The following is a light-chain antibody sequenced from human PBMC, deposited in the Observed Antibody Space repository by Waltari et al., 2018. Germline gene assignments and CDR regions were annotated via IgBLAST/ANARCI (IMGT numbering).Light chain of an antibody. CDR1: SLDAGGYDF. Sequence: QSALTQPASVSGAPGQSITTSCTGSSLDAGGYDFVSWYRQHPGKAPKVVIFDVNNRPSGVSDRVSGSKSGNTASLTISGLQAEDEGDYYCTSYTSRHTLVFGGGTKVTVL. CDR2: DVN. CDR3: TSYTSRHTLV. V-gene: IGLV2-14*01. J-gene: IGLJ1*01.